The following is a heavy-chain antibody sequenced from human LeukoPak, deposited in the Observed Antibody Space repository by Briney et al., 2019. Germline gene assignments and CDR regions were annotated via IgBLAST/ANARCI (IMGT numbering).Heavy chain of an antibody. Sequence: KPSETLSLTCPVSGGSISSGDYYSGWLRQPPGKGLQWIGYIYDSGSTYYNPSLESRVTMSVDTSKNQFSLKLSSVTAADTAVYYCAVVAATLAYWGQGTLVTVSS. CDR1: GGSISSGDYY. V-gene: IGHV4-30-4*01. J-gene: IGHJ4*02. CDR2: IYDSGST. D-gene: IGHD2-15*01. CDR3: AVVAATLAY.